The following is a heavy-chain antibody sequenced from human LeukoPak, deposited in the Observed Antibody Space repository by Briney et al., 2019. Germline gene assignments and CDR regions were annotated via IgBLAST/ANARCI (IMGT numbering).Heavy chain of an antibody. CDR2: INPNSGGT. CDR1: GYTFTSHF. D-gene: IGHD6-13*01. V-gene: IGHV1-2*02. Sequence: GASVKVSCKASGYTFTSHFMHWVRQAPGQGLEWMGWINPNSGGTNYAQKFQGRVTMTRDTSISTAYMELSRLRSDDTAVYYCAREGAGTHFHYYYMDVWGKGTTVTISS. J-gene: IGHJ6*03. CDR3: AREGAGTHFHYYYMDV.